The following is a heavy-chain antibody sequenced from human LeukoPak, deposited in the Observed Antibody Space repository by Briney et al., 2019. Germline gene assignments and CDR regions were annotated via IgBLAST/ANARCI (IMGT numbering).Heavy chain of an antibody. CDR1: GFSLSTSGVG. J-gene: IGHJ4*02. V-gene: IGHV2-5*01. CDR3: AHIIPASGEFDY. Sequence: SGPTLVNPTQVLTLTCTFSGFSLSTSGVGVGWIRQPPGKALEWLALIYWNDDKRYSPSLKTRLTIAKDTSKSQVVLTMTNMDPVDTATYYSAHIIPASGEFDYWGQGTLVTVSS. D-gene: IGHD6-13*01. CDR2: IYWNDDK.